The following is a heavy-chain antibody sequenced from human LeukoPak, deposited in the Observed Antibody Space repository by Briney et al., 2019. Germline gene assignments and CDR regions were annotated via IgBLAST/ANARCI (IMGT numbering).Heavy chain of an antibody. CDR2: IYPGDSDT. D-gene: IGHD3-22*01. Sequence: GESLKISCKGSGYSFTSYWIGWVRQMPGKGLEWMGIIYPGDSDTRYSPSFQGQVTISADKSISTAYPQWSSLKASDTAMYYCARLMDPNYCDSSGWGQGTLVTVSS. CDR1: GYSFTSYW. CDR3: ARLMDPNYCDSSG. J-gene: IGHJ4*02. V-gene: IGHV5-51*01.